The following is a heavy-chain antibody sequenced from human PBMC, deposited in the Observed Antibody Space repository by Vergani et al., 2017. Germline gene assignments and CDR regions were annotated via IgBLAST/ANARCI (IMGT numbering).Heavy chain of an antibody. V-gene: IGHV3-30*02. Sequence: QVQLVESAGGVVQPGGSLRLSCAASGFTFSNFGMHWIRQAPGKGLEWLAYIGKDEINTRYRDALNGRFTVSRDNSKDILYLQMDSLRSEDTALYYCAKYLRDSTDGLPDSWGPGTLVIVSS. CDR3: AKYLRDSTDGLPDS. CDR1: GFTFSNFG. J-gene: IGHJ4*02. D-gene: IGHD2-21*02. CDR2: IGKDEINT.